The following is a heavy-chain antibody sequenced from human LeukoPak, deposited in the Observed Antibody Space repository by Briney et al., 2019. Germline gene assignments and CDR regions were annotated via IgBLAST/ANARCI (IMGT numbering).Heavy chain of an antibody. D-gene: IGHD3-10*01. V-gene: IGHV1-2*02. CDR3: ARDPPGSGSFGYFDY. CDR1: GYTFTDYY. J-gene: IGHJ4*02. Sequence: ASVKVSCKASGYTFTDYYMHWVRQAPGQGLEWMGWINLNSGGTKYAQKFQGRVTMTRDTSISTAYMDLSSLTSDDTAVYYCARDPPGSGSFGYFDYWGQGTLVTVFS. CDR2: INLNSGGT.